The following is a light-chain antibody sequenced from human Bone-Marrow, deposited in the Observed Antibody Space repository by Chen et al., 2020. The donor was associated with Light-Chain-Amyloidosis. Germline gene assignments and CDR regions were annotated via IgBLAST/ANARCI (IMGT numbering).Light chain of an antibody. Sequence: QYALTQPPSASGSPGQSVTISCTGTSSDVGAYDYVSWYQQYPGKAPRLMIYEVNKRPSGVPDRFSASKSANTASLTVSGLQAEDEADYYCSAHGGANNFYVFGSGTKVTVL. CDR3: SAHGGANNFYV. CDR2: EVN. J-gene: IGLJ1*01. CDR1: SSDVGAYDY. V-gene: IGLV2-8*01.